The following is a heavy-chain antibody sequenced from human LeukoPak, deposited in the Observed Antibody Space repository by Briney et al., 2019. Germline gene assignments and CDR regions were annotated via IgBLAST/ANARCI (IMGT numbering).Heavy chain of an antibody. V-gene: IGHV3-30*18. Sequence: GGSLRLSCAASGFTFSSYAMSWVRQAPGKGLEWVAVISYDGSNKYYADSVKGRFTISRDNSKNTLYLQMNSLRAEDTAIYYCAKPYSGYDYPFDYWGQGTLVTVSS. CDR2: ISYDGSNK. D-gene: IGHD5-12*01. CDR1: GFTFSSYA. CDR3: AKPYSGYDYPFDY. J-gene: IGHJ4*02.